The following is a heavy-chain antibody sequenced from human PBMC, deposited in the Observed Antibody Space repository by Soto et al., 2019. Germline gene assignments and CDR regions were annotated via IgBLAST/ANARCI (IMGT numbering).Heavy chain of an antibody. D-gene: IGHD2-15*01. J-gene: IGHJ5*02. V-gene: IGHV3-73*01. Sequence: EVQLVESGGGLVQPGGSLKLSCAASGFTFSGSAMHWVRQASGKGLEWVGRIRSKANSYATAYAASVKGRFTISRDDSKTTAYLQMNSLKTEDTAVYYCTRWGLSGGGSCTWGQGTLVTVSS. CDR2: IRSKANSYAT. CDR3: TRWGLSGGGSCT. CDR1: GFTFSGSA.